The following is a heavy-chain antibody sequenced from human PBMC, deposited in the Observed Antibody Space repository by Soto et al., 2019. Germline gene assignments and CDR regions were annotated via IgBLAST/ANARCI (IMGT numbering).Heavy chain of an antibody. CDR1: GGSISSYY. D-gene: IGHD3-9*01. CDR2: IYDSGST. CDR3: ARVYFYWLLEPNWFDS. Sequence: LSLTCTVSGGSISSYYWSWIRQPPGKGLEWIGYIYDSGSTNYNPSLKSRVTISGDTSKNQISLKLSSVTAADTAVYYCARVYFYWLLEPNWFDSWGKGTRVTVSS. V-gene: IGHV4-59*01. J-gene: IGHJ5*01.